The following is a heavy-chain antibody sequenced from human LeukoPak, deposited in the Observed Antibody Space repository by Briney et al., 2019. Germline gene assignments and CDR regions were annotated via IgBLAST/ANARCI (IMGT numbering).Heavy chain of an antibody. CDR3: ARAGQYCSSTSCQHRRYYYGMDV. Sequence: GASVKVSCKASGYTFTSYGISWVRQAPGQGLEWMGWISAYKGKTNYAQKLQGRVTMTTETSTSTAYMELRSLRSEDTAMYYCARAGQYCSSTSCQHRRYYYGMDVWGKGTTVTVPS. CDR1: GYTFTSYG. J-gene: IGHJ6*04. V-gene: IGHV1-18*04. CDR2: ISAYKGKT. D-gene: IGHD2-2*01.